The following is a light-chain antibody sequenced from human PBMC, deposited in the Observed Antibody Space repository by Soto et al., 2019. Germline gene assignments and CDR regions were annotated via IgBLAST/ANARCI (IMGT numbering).Light chain of an antibody. V-gene: IGLV2-14*01. Sequence: QSVLTQPAYVSGSRGQSITISCTGSNSDIVTYNYVAWYQQLPGKAPKLVISEVSNRPSGISGRFSGSKSGNAASLTISGLQAEDEATYYCSSYTSTSTLYVFGPGTKVTVL. CDR1: NSDIVTYNY. CDR2: EVS. CDR3: SSYTSTSTLYV. J-gene: IGLJ1*01.